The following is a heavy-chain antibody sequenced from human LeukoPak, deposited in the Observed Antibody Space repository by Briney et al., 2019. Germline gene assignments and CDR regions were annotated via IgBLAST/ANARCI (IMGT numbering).Heavy chain of an antibody. Sequence: GGSLRLSCAASGFTISSYSMNWVRQAPGKGLEWVSSISSSSSYIYYADSVKGRFTISRDNAKNSLYLQMNSLRAEDTAVYYCAPDLRGAAWSLDYWGQGTLVTVSS. V-gene: IGHV3-21*04. CDR1: GFTISSYS. D-gene: IGHD2-15*01. CDR2: ISSSSSYI. J-gene: IGHJ4*02. CDR3: APDLRGAAWSLDY.